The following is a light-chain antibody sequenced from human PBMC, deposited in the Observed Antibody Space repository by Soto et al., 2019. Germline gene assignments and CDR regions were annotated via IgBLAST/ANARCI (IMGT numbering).Light chain of an antibody. CDR3: QQANSFPLT. J-gene: IGKJ4*01. CDR2: GAS. CDR1: QGISSW. Sequence: DMQMTQSPSSVSASVGDRVTITCRASQGISSWLVWYQQKPGKAPKVLIYGASTLQSGVPSRFSGSGSGTDFTLTINSLQPEDFATYICQQANSFPLTFGGGTRVEIK. V-gene: IGKV1-12*01.